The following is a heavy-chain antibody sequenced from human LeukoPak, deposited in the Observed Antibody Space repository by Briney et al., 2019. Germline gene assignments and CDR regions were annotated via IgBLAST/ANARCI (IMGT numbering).Heavy chain of an antibody. CDR3: ARGHHSSSSYY. Sequence: PSETLSLTCAVYGGSFSGYYWSWIRQPPGKGLEWIGEINHSGSTNYNPSLKSRVTISVDTSKNQFSLKLSSVTAADTAVYYCARGHHSSSSYYWGQGTLVTVSS. J-gene: IGHJ4*02. CDR1: GGSFSGYY. D-gene: IGHD6-6*01. CDR2: INHSGST. V-gene: IGHV4-34*01.